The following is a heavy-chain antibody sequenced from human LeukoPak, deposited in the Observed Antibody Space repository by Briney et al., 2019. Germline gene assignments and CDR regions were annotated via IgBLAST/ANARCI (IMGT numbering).Heavy chain of an antibody. D-gene: IGHD3-22*01. V-gene: IGHV3-48*01. J-gene: IGHJ4*02. Sequence: GGSLRLSCAASGFIFSNYNMNWVRQTPGKGLEWVSQITSSSTIYYADSVKGRFTISRDNAKNSLYLQMNSLRAEDTAVYYCAKDLLYYYDSSGSDYWGQGTLVTVSS. CDR1: GFIFSNYN. CDR2: ITSSSTI. CDR3: AKDLLYYYDSSGSDY.